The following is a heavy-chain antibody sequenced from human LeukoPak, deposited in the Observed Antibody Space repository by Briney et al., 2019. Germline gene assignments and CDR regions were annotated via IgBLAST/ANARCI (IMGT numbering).Heavy chain of an antibody. J-gene: IGHJ4*02. CDR3: ARGGWYPDY. D-gene: IGHD6-19*01. CDR2: IKQDGSEK. Sequence: GGSLRLSCVASGFTFVSHWMSWVRQAPGKGLEWVANIKQDGSEKYYVDSVKGRFTISRDNAKNSLYLQMNSLRAEDTAVYYCARGGWYPDYWGQGTLVTVSS. CDR1: GFTFVSHW. V-gene: IGHV3-7*01.